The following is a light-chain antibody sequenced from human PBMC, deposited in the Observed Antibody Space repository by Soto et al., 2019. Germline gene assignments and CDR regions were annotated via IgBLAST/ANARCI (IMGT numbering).Light chain of an antibody. CDR2: GNS. V-gene: IGLV1-40*01. CDR1: SSNIGAGCD. CDR3: QSYDSSLSAYV. Sequence: QPVLAQPPSVSGAPGQKVTISCTGSSSNIGAGCDLHWYQQLPGTAPKLLLYGNSNRPSGVPDRFSGSKSGTSASLAITGLQAEDEAEYYCQSYDSSLSAYVFGTGTKLTVL. J-gene: IGLJ1*01.